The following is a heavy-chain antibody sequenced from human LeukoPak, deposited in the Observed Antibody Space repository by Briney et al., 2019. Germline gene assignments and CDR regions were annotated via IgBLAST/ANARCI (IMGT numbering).Heavy chain of an antibody. D-gene: IGHD1-14*01. CDR1: GGTFSSYA. J-gene: IGHJ3*02. V-gene: IGHV1-69*04. CDR3: ATRPGAGSASDI. CDR2: IIPILGIA. Sequence: ASVKVSCKASGGTFSSYAISWVRQAPGQGLEWMGRIIPILGIANYAQKFQGRVTITADKSTSTAYMELSSLRSEDTAVYYCATRPGAGSASDIWGQGTMVTVSS.